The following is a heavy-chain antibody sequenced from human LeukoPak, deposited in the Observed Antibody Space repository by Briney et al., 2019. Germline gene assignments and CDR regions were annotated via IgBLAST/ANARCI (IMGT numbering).Heavy chain of an antibody. J-gene: IGHJ6*03. D-gene: IGHD3-10*01. CDR3: ARLPAAGSQLYYYYYYMGV. CDR2: IYPDDSHT. Sequence: GESLKISCKGSGYTFTNYWIAWVRQMPGEGLEWMGIIYPDDSHTRYSPSFQGQVTISADKSISTAYLQWSSLKASDTAMYYCARLPAAGSQLYYYYYYMGVWGKGTTVTVSS. V-gene: IGHV5-51*01. CDR1: GYTFTNYW.